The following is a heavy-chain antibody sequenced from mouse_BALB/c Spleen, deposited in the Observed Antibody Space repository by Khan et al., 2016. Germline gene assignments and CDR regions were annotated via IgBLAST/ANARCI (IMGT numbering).Heavy chain of an antibody. J-gene: IGHJ1*01. V-gene: IGHV3-2*02. D-gene: IGHD1-1*01. CDR1: GYSITSDYA. CDR3: ARNLHYFGSSYWYFDF. Sequence: VQLQQSGPGLVKPSQSLSLTCTVTGYSITSDYAWNWFRQFPGNKLEWMGYIGYSCSTSYNPSLKSRISTTRDTSRTQFFLQLNSVTTDDTSTYYCARNLHYFGSSYWYFDFWGAGTTVTVSS. CDR2: IGYSCST.